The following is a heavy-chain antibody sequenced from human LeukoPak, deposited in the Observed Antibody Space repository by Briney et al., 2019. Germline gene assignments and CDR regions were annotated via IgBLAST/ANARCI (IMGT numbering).Heavy chain of an antibody. D-gene: IGHD5-12*01. J-gene: IGHJ5*02. CDR3: ARRIVATITSWFDP. Sequence: SETLSLTCTVSGGSISSYFWSWIRQPPGKGLEWIGYIYYSGSTNYNPSLKSRVTISVDKTKKKYSLKRSSVTAADTAVYYCARRIVATITSWFDPWGQGTLVTVSS. V-gene: IGHV4-59*01. CDR1: GGSISSYF. CDR2: IYYSGST.